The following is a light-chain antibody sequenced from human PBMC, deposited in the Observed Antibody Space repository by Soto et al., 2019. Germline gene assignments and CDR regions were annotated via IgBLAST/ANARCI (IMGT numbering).Light chain of an antibody. V-gene: IGKV4-1*01. J-gene: IGKJ4*01. CDR3: QQYFSSPPT. Sequence: DIVMTQSPDSLAVSLGERATINCKSSQSVFYSSNSKNYLAWYQQKPGQPPKLLIYWASARESGVPDRFSGSGSGTDFTLTISSLQAEDLAVYFCQQYFSSPPTFGGGTKVEIK. CDR2: WAS. CDR1: QSVFYSSNSKNY.